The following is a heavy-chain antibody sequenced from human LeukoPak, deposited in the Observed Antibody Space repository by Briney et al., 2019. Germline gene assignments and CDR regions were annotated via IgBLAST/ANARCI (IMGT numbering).Heavy chain of an antibody. CDR1: GGSISSSSYY. V-gene: IGHV4-39*07. CDR3: ARDHNGAKAPAVVRAIDY. CDR2: IYYSGST. D-gene: IGHD3-10*01. Sequence: SETLSLTCTVSGGSISSSSYYWGWIRQPPGKGLEWIGSIYYSGSTYYNPSLKSRVTISVDTSKNQFSLKLSSVTAADTAVYYCARDHNGAKAPAVVRAIDYWGQGTLVTVSS. J-gene: IGHJ4*02.